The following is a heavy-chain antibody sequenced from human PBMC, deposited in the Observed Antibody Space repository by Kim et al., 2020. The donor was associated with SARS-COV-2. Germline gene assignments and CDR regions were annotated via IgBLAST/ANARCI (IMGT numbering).Heavy chain of an antibody. CDR1: GFTVSSNY. CDR3: ARRVSVTGYHYCMDV. CDR2: ISSGGVI. Sequence: GGSLRLSCAASGFTVSSNYIGWVRQAPGKGLEWVSTISSGGVIYYADSVKGRFTISRDNSKNTLYLQMNNLRAEDTAVYYCARRVSVTGYHYCMDVWGQGTLVTVSS. D-gene: IGHD2-21*02. J-gene: IGHJ6*02. V-gene: IGHV3-53*01.